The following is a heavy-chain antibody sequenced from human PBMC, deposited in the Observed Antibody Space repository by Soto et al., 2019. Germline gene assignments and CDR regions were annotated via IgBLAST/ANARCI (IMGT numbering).Heavy chain of an antibody. V-gene: IGHV3-48*02. CDR2: ISSSSNTI. CDR3: ARGLGWRRGPFDF. J-gene: IGHJ4*02. D-gene: IGHD2-21*01. CDR1: GFTFTSYS. Sequence: GGSLRLSCATSGFTFTSYSMNWVRQAPGRGLEWLSYISSSSNTIFYADSVKGRFTISRDSANSSLYLQLTSLRDDDTALSFCARGLGWRRGPFDFWGQGTLVTVSS.